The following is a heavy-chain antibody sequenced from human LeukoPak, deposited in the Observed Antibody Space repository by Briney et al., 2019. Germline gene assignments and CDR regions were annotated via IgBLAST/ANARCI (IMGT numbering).Heavy chain of an antibody. V-gene: IGHV1-69*05. CDR2: IIPIFGTA. Sequence: SVKVSCKASGVTFSSYVISWVRQAPGQGLEWMGGIIPIFGTANYAQKFQGRVTITTDESTSTAYMELSSLRSEDTAVYYCARVVPLAAGYDRAGYYFDYWGQGTLVTVSS. J-gene: IGHJ4*02. D-gene: IGHD3-22*01. CDR1: GVTFSSYV. CDR3: ARVVPLAAGYDRAGYYFDY.